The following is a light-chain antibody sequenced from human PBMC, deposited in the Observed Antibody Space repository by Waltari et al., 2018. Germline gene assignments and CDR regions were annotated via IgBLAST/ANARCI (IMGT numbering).Light chain of an antibody. J-gene: IGLJ2*01. CDR3: SSYTTSSTVL. CDR2: EVS. Sequence: QSALTQPASVSGSPGQSITISCSGTSSDVGAYKYVSWDQQHPGKAPKRMIYEVSNRPSGISKRCSGSKSGNTASLTISGLQAEDEADYYCSSYTTSSTVLFGGGTKLTVL. CDR1: SSDVGAYKY. V-gene: IGLV2-14*01.